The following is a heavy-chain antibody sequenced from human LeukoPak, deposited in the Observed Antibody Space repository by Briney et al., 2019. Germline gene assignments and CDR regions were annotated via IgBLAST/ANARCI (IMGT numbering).Heavy chain of an antibody. V-gene: IGHV1-8*01. D-gene: IGHD6-19*01. CDR1: GYTFTSYD. J-gene: IGHJ4*02. CDR2: MNPNSGNT. Sequence: ASVKVSCKASGYTFTSYDINWVRQAPGQGLEWMGWMNPNSGNTGYAQKFQGRVTITRNTSISTAYMELSSLRSEDTAVYYCARSIAVAGNLDYWGQGTLVTVSS. CDR3: ARSIAVAGNLDY.